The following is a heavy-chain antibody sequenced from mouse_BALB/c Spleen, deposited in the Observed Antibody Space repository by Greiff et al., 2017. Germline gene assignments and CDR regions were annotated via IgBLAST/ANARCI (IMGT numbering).Heavy chain of an antibody. CDR2: INPDSSTI. D-gene: IGHD1-1*01. Sequence: EVKVEESGGGLVQPGGSLKLSCAASGFDFSRYWMSWVRQAPGKGLEWIGEINPDSSTINYTPSLKDKFIISRDNAKNTLYLQMSKVRSEDTALYYCARPVLPDYYAMDYWGQGTSVTVSS. CDR3: ARPVLPDYYAMDY. CDR1: GFDFSRYW. V-gene: IGHV4-1*02. J-gene: IGHJ4*01.